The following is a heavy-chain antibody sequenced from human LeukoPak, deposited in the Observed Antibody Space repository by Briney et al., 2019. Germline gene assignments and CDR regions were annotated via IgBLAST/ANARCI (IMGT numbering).Heavy chain of an antibody. V-gene: IGHV4-30-4*01. J-gene: IGHJ4*02. CDR1: GGSTSSGDYY. D-gene: IGHD5-24*01. Sequence: SETLSLTCTVSGGSTSSGDYYWSWVRQPPGKGLEWIGYVSYSGSTYYSPSLKSRVTISVDTSKNQFSLKLSSVTAADTAVYYCARGDLFDWGQGTLVTVSS. CDR3: ARGDLFD. CDR2: VSYSGST.